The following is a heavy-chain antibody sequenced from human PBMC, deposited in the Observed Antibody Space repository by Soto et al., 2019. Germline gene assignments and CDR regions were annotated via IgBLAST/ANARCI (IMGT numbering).Heavy chain of an antibody. CDR3: AKDFNDFWSGYYLYYYYGMDV. CDR1: GFTFSSYG. V-gene: IGHV3-30*18. Sequence: PGGSLRLSCAASGFTFSSYGMHWVRQAPGKGLEWVAVISYDGSNKYYADSVKGRFTISRDNSKNTLYLQMNSLRAEDTAVYYCAKDFNDFWSGYYLYYYYGMDVWGQGTTVTVSS. D-gene: IGHD3-3*01. J-gene: IGHJ6*02. CDR2: ISYDGSNK.